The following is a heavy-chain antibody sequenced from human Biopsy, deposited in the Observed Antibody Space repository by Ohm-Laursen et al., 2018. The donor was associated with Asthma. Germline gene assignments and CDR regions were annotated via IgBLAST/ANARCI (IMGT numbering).Heavy chain of an antibody. V-gene: IGHV3-53*01. D-gene: IGHD6-19*01. J-gene: IGHJ4*02. CDR2: IYSGGST. Sequence: SLRLSCAAPGFTVSSNYMSWVRQAPGKGLEWVSVIYSGGSTYYADSVKVRFTISRDNSKNTLYLQMNSLRAEDTAVYYCAGGVVGGWSQYYFDYWGQGTLVTVSS. CDR1: GFTVSSNY. CDR3: AGGVVGGWSQYYFDY.